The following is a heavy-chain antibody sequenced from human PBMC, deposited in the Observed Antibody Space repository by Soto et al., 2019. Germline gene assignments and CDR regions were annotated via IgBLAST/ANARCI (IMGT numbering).Heavy chain of an antibody. J-gene: IGHJ4*02. D-gene: IGHD3-22*01. Sequence: QVQLVQSGAEVKKPGASVKVSCKAYGYTFSSYGLLWVRQAPGQWLEWMGWISAYSGNTVYTQRFKGRLTMATDTSTGTAYIELRSLRSDDTAVYYCARDFYQSSGYCDYWGQGTLVTVSS. CDR3: ARDFYQSSGYCDY. V-gene: IGHV1-18*01. CDR1: GYTFSSYG. CDR2: ISAYSGNT.